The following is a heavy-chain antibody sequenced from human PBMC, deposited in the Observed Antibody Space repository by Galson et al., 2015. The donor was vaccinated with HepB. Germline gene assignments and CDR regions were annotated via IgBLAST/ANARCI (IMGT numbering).Heavy chain of an antibody. CDR1: GFPFSTHW. Sequence: SLRLSCAASGFPFSTHWMSWVRQAPGNGLEWVANINDYGSAKYYVDSVKGRFTISRDNAKNSLYLQMNSLRAEDTAVYYCARDRLRVGATGGFDFWGQGGLVPVSS. CDR3: ARDRLRVGATGGFDF. D-gene: IGHD1-26*01. V-gene: IGHV3-7*03. CDR2: INDYGSAK. J-gene: IGHJ4*02.